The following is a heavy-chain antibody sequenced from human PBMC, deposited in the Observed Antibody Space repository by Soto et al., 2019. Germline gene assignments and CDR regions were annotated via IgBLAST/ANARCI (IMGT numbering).Heavy chain of an antibody. CDR2: IHTSGST. V-gene: IGHV4-4*07. CDR1: GGSISDFY. CDR3: AGPQYFGEDGAFNI. J-gene: IGHJ3*02. D-gene: IGHD3-10*01. Sequence: QVQLQESGPGLVKPSETLSLICTVSGGSISDFYWSWIRQPAGKGLEWIGLIHTSGSTNINPSLKGRVSLSVDTSRNQLSLTLTSVTAADTAAYYCAGPQYFGEDGAFNIWGQGTVVTVSS.